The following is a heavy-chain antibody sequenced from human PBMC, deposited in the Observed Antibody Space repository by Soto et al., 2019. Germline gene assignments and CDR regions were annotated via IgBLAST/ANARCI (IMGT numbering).Heavy chain of an antibody. CDR2: IKSKTDGGTI. Sequence: GGSLRLSCAASGLTFSNAWMNWVRQAPGKGLEWVGQIKSKTDGGTIFYPAPVKGRFIISRDDSTNTLYLQMNSLKTEDTAVYYCTTAHPRGPDYWGQGTLVTVSS. CDR3: TTAHPRGPDY. D-gene: IGHD5-12*01. J-gene: IGHJ4*02. V-gene: IGHV3-15*01. CDR1: GLTFSNAW.